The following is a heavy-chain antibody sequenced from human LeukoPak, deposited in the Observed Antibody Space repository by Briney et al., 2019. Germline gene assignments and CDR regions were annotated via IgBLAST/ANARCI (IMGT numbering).Heavy chain of an antibody. D-gene: IGHD3-22*01. CDR2: ISSSSSYI. Sequence: PGGSLRLSCAASGFTFSSYSMNWVRQAPGKGLEWVSSISSSSSYIYYADSVKGRFTISRDNAKNSLYLQMNSLRAEDTAVYYCAREPNYYDSSGPLDYWGQGTLVTVSS. CDR1: GFTFSSYS. J-gene: IGHJ4*02. V-gene: IGHV3-21*01. CDR3: AREPNYYDSSGPLDY.